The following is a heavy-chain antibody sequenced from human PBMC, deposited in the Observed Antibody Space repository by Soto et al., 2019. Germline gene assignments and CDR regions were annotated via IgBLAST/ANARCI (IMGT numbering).Heavy chain of an antibody. CDR2: IDTSGTKI. J-gene: IGHJ4*02. V-gene: IGHV3-11*01. D-gene: IGHD3-3*01. CDR1: GYTFSDYY. Sequence: QVQLVESGGDLVKPGGSLRLSCAASGYTFSDYYMSWIRQAPGKGQEWISYIDTSGTKIYYADSVKGRFTITRDNAKNSRYLEMNSLRDEDTAVYYCASHYDMWSGYLSPVDYWGQGTLVTVSS. CDR3: ASHYDMWSGYLSPVDY.